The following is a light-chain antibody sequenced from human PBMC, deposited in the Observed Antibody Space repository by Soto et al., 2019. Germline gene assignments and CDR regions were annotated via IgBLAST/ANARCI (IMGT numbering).Light chain of an antibody. CDR3: QQYGSSLFI. J-gene: IGKJ3*01. Sequence: IVLTQSPGTLSLSAGERATLSCRASQTISSSFLAWYQQKPGQAPRLLIYAASSRATGIPDRFSGSGSGTDFTLTISRLEPEDFAVYYCQQYGSSLFIFGPGTKVD. V-gene: IGKV3-20*01. CDR2: AAS. CDR1: QTISSSF.